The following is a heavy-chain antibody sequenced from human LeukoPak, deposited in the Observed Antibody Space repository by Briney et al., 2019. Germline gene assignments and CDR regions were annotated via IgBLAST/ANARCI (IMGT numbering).Heavy chain of an antibody. J-gene: IGHJ4*02. CDR2: ISGSGGST. CDR3: AKDSSSSGWYGELDY. Sequence: GGSLRLPCAASGFTFSSYAMSWVRQAPGKGLEWVSAISGSGGSTYYADSVKGRFTISRDNSKNTLYLQMNSLRAEDTAVYYCAKDSSSSGWYGELDYWGQGTLVTVSS. D-gene: IGHD6-19*01. V-gene: IGHV3-23*01. CDR1: GFTFSSYA.